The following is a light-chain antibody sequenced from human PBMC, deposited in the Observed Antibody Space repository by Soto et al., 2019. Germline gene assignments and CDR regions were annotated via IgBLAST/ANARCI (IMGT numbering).Light chain of an antibody. CDR1: QRVIND. CDR3: QQYKSWPLT. J-gene: IGKJ4*01. Sequence: EIVMTQSPATLSVSPGERATLFCWASQRVINDLAWYQQKPGQAPRLLIHGASTRATGIPARFSGSGSGTEFSLTISSLQSEDFAVYYCQQYKSWPLTFGGGTKVEIK. CDR2: GAS. V-gene: IGKV3-15*01.